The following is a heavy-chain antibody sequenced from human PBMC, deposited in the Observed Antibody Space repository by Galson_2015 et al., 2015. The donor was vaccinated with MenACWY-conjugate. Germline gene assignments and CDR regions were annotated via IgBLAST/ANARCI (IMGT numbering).Heavy chain of an antibody. CDR2: IYHSGRT. V-gene: IGHV4-4*01. CDR3: ARSWGYFDI. CDR1: GGSITGGPW. J-gene: IGHJ2*01. D-gene: IGHD7-27*01. Sequence: ETLSLTCGVSGGSITGGPWWTWVRQPPGKGLEWIREIYHSGRTNYDPSLKSRVTISVDKSKNQFSLNLISVTAADTAMYFCARSWGYFDIWGRGTLVTVSS.